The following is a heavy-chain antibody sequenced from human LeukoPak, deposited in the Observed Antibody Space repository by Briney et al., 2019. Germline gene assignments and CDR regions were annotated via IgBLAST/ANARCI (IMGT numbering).Heavy chain of an antibody. D-gene: IGHD3-22*01. J-gene: IGHJ5*02. V-gene: IGHV1-2*06. CDR1: GYTFTGYY. Sequence: ASVKVSCKASGYTFTGYYMHWVRQAPGQGLEWMGRINPNSGGTNYAQKFQGRVTMTRDTSISTAYMELSRLRSDDTAVYYCARRQNYYDSSAVGYWFDPWGREPWSPSPQ. CDR3: ARRQNYYDSSAVGYWFDP. CDR2: INPNSGGT.